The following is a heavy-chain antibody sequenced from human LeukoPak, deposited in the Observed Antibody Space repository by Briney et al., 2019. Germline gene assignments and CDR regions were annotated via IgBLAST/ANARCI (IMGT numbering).Heavy chain of an antibody. CDR1: GGSFSGYY. CDR3: ARRRYYDILTGYYQPYYFDY. D-gene: IGHD3-9*01. J-gene: IGHJ4*02. Sequence: SETLSLTCAVYGGSFSGYYWSWIRQPPGKGLEWIGEINHSGSTSYNPSLKSRVTISVDTCKNQFSLKLSSVTAADTAVYYCARRRYYDILTGYYQPYYFDYWGQGTLVTVSS. V-gene: IGHV4-34*01. CDR2: INHSGST.